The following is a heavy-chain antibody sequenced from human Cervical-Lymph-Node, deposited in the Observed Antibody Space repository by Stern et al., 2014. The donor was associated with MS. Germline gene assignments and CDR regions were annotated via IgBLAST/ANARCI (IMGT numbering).Heavy chain of an antibody. D-gene: IGHD2-21*01. CDR3: TRDPYSAEKEAFDY. Sequence: QVQLVQSGAEVKKPGATVKVSCKASGYTFPNYFMHWVRQAPGQGFEWMGIINPSDGSTTYAPKFQDRVTMTEDTSTSTVYMELSSLRSQDTAVYYCTRDPYSAEKEAFDYWGQGTLVTGSS. V-gene: IGHV1-46*01. CDR1: GYTFPNYF. CDR2: INPSDGST. J-gene: IGHJ4*02.